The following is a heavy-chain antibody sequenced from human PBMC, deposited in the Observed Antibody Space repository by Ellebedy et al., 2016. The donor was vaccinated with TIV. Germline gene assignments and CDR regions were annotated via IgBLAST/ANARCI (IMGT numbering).Heavy chain of an antibody. J-gene: IGHJ6*02. D-gene: IGHD3-10*01. V-gene: IGHV4-59*01. CDR3: ARGVLGYYLYGMDV. CDR2: FFHSGCT. Sequence: MPSETLSLTCTVSASSISRDALRWILQRPGHGLDWLGYFFHSGCTIYNPSLRSRVTISLDKSQKEVSLNLTSVTAADTAVYCCARGVLGYYLYGMDVWGQGTTVTVSS. CDR1: ASSISRDA.